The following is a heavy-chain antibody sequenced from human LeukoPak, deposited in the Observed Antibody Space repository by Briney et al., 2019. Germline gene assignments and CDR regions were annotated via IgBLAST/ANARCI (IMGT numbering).Heavy chain of an antibody. D-gene: IGHD3-22*01. CDR1: GYSISSGYY. Sequence: SETLSLTCTVSGYSISSGYYWVWIRQPPGKGLEWIGSIYHSGSTFYNPSLKSRVTISVDTSKNQFSLNLSSVTAADTAVYYCARDLRYDSSGWAFDYWGQGTPVTVSS. J-gene: IGHJ4*02. V-gene: IGHV4-38-2*02. CDR2: IYHSGST. CDR3: ARDLRYDSSGWAFDY.